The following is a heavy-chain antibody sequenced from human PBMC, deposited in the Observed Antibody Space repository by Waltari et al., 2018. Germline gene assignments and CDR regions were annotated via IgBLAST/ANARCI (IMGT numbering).Heavy chain of an antibody. CDR2: IYPGDSDP. Sequence: EVQLVQSGAEVKKPGESLKISCKGSGYSFTSYWIGWVRQMPGNGLEWRGIIYPGDSDPRYSPACQGQATISADKSISTAYLQWSSLKASDTAMYYCARRTGVATFDYWGQGTLVTVSS. V-gene: IGHV5-51*01. CDR1: GYSFTSYW. CDR3: ARRTGVATFDY. J-gene: IGHJ4*02. D-gene: IGHD5-12*01.